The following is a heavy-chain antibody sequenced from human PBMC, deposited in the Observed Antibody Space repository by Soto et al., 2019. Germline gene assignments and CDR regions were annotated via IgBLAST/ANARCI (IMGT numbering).Heavy chain of an antibody. CDR1: GFTFSSYS. V-gene: IGHV3-21*01. CDR3: ARIYDSSGYYVGPFDY. D-gene: IGHD3-22*01. Sequence: GGSLRLSCAASGFTFSSYSMNWVRQAPGKGLEWVSSISSSSSYIYYADSVKGRFTISRDNAKNSLYLQMNSLRAEDTAVYYCARIYDSSGYYVGPFDYWGQGTLVTV. J-gene: IGHJ4*02. CDR2: ISSSSSYI.